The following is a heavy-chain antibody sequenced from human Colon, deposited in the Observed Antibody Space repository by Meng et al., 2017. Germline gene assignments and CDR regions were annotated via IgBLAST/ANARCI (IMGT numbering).Heavy chain of an antibody. CDR1: GGSVSSASHY. Sequence: SETLFLTCTVSGGSVSSASHYWSWIRQSPGKGLEWIGHVYHSGDTNYNPSLKSRVTLSVDTSKNQFSLKLTSVTAADTAVYYCAKTSSNWFTSYNGMDVWGQGTTVTVSS. D-gene: IGHD6-13*01. CDR2: VYHSGDT. V-gene: IGHV4-61*01. J-gene: IGHJ6*02. CDR3: AKTSSNWFTSYNGMDV.